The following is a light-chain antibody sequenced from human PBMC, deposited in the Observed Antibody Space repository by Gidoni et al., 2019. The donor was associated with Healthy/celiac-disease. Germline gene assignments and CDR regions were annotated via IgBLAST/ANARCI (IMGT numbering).Light chain of an antibody. J-gene: IGKJ1*01. V-gene: IGKV1-5*03. CDR3: QQNNSYPRT. Sequence: DIQMTQYPSTLSASVCDRVTITCRASQGISSWLAWYQQKPGQAPKLLIYKASSLESGVPSRFSGSGSGTEFTLTISSLQPDDVATYYCQQNNSYPRTFGQGTKVEIK. CDR2: KAS. CDR1: QGISSW.